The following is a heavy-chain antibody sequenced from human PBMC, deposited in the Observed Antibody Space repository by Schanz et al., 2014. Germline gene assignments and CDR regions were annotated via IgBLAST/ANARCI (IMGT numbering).Heavy chain of an antibody. CDR2: INPSGGST. CDR3: ARNIIATARTYDI. D-gene: IGHD6-13*01. V-gene: IGHV1-46*01. J-gene: IGHJ3*02. Sequence: QVQLVQSGAEVKKPGASVKVSCKASGYTFTSDSMHWVRQAPGQGLEWMGMINPSGGSTTYAQKFQVRVTMTRDTSTSTVYMELSSLRYEDTALYYCARNIIATARTYDIWGQGTMVTVSS. CDR1: GYTFTSDS.